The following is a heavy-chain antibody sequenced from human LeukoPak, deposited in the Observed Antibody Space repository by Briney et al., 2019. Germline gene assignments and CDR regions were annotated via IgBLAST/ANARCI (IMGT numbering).Heavy chain of an antibody. D-gene: IGHD3-10*01. Sequence: GGSLRLSCAASGFTFSSYAMSWVRQAPGKGLEWVSAISGSGGNTYFADSVKGRFTISRDNSKNTLYLQMNSLRAEDTAVYYCAKSNGYGLVDIWGQGTMVTVSS. CDR2: ISGSGGNT. CDR1: GFTFSSYA. CDR3: AKSNGYGLVDI. J-gene: IGHJ3*02. V-gene: IGHV3-23*01.